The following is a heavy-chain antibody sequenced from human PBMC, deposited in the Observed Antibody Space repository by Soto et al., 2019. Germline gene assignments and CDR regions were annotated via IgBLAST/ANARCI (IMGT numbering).Heavy chain of an antibody. Sequence: KTSETLSLTCTVSGGSIGSGDYYWSWIRQPPGKGLEWIGYIYYSGSTYYNPSLKSRVTISVDTSKNQFSLKLSSVTAADTAVYYCARDVGGRCYGFSSYGYWGQGTLVTVSS. CDR3: ARDVGGRCYGFSSYGY. V-gene: IGHV4-30-4*01. D-gene: IGHD2-2*01. J-gene: IGHJ4*02. CDR1: GGSIGSGDYY. CDR2: IYYSGST.